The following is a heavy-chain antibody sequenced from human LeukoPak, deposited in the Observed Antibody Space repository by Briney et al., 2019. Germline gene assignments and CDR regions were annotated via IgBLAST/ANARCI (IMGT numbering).Heavy chain of an antibody. Sequence: GASVTVSCKASGYTFTSYGISWVRQAPGQGLEWMGWISAYNGNTQYAQKLQGRVTMTTDTSTSTAYMELRSLRSDDTAVYYCARDDRSNTWSWFDPWGQGTLVTVSS. CDR3: ARDDRSNTWSWFDP. J-gene: IGHJ5*02. CDR2: ISAYNGNT. CDR1: GYTFTSYG. D-gene: IGHD1-1*01. V-gene: IGHV1-18*01.